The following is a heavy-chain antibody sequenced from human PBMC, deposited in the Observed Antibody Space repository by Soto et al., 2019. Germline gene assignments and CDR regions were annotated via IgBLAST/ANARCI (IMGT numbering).Heavy chain of an antibody. V-gene: IGHV2-5*01. CDR3: AHRGYGDYPRDNWFDP. Sequence: SGPTLVNPTQTLTLTCSFSGFTLNTGGAGVGWIRQPPGKALEWLALIYWNEDKRYSPSLKSRLTITKDTSKNQVVLTMTNMDPVHTATYYCAHRGYGDYPRDNWFDPWGQGTLVTVSS. J-gene: IGHJ5*02. D-gene: IGHD4-17*01. CDR2: IYWNEDK. CDR1: GFTLNTGGAG.